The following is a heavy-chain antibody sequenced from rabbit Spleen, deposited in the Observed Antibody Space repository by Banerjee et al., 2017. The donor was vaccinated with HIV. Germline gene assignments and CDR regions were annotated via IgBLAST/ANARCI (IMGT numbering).Heavy chain of an antibody. Sequence: QSLEESGGDLVKPGASLTLTCTASGFSFSSSDYMCWVRQAPGKGLEWISCIAGSSSGFTYSATWAKGRFTITRSTSLNTVTLQLTSLTAADTATYFCGRDLSANSDYFNLWGQGTLVTVS. J-gene: IGHJ4*01. D-gene: IGHD6-1*01. CDR2: IAGSSSGFT. CDR1: GFSFSSSDY. V-gene: IGHV1S40*01. CDR3: GRDLSANSDYFNL.